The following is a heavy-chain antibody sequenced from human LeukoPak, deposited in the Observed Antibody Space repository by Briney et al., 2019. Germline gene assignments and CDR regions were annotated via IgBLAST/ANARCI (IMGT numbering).Heavy chain of an antibody. Sequence: SETLSLTCAVYGGSFSGYYWSWIRQPPGKGLEWIGEINHSGSTNYNPSLKSRVTISVDTSKNQFSLKLSSVTAADTAVYYCARGHCIWYYYDSSGYYYDYWGQGTLVSVSS. CDR2: INHSGST. CDR1: GGSFSGYY. D-gene: IGHD3-22*01. CDR3: ARGHCIWYYYDSSGYYYDY. J-gene: IGHJ4*02. V-gene: IGHV4-34*01.